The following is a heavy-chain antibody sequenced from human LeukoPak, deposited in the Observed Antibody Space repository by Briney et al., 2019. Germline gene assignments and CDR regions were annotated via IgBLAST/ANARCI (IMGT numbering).Heavy chain of an antibody. V-gene: IGHV4-39*01. CDR1: GGSINSGTYY. CDR2: IHYTGST. Sequence: SETLSLTCSVSGGSINSGTYYWSWVRLPPEKGLEWIASIHYTGSTYYNPSLKSRSTISRDTPKDQFSLTLTSMIDADTAVYYCVRHVHSPSFDPWGQGTLVTVSS. J-gene: IGHJ5*02. CDR3: VRHVHSPSFDP.